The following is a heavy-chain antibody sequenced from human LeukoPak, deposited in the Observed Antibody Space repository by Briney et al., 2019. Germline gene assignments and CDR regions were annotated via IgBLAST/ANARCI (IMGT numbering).Heavy chain of an antibody. V-gene: IGHV3-66*01. J-gene: IGHJ3*01. CDR3: ARVGYRYAFDV. Sequence: PGGSLRLSCAASGFTVSTNYMTWVRQAPGKGLEWGSVIYSGGSTYYADSVKGRFTISSDNSKNTLYHQMNSLSADDTAVYYCARVGYRYAFDVWGQGTMVTVSS. D-gene: IGHD1-1*01. CDR2: IYSGGST. CDR1: GFTVSTNY.